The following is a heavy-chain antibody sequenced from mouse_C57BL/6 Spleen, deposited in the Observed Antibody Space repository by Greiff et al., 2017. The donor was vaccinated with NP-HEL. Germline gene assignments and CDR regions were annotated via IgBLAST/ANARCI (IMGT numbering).Heavy chain of an antibody. V-gene: IGHV1-82*01. CDR2: IYPGDGDT. D-gene: IGHD2-3*01. J-gene: IGHJ3*01. CDR1: GYAFSSSW. Sequence: VKLQESGPELVKPGASVKISCKASGYAFSSSWMNWMKQRPGKGLEWIGRIYPGDGDTNYNGKFKGKATLTADKSSSTAYMQLSSLTSEDSAVYFCARSDGYYPAWFAYWGQGTLVTVSA. CDR3: ARSDGYYPAWFAY.